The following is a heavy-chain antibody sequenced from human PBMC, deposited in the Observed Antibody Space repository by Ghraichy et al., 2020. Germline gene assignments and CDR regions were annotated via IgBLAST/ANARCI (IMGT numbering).Heavy chain of an antibody. D-gene: IGHD2-2*01. CDR1: GFTFSSYW. CDR3: ASNRCTSCYGDLDV. J-gene: IGHJ6*02. Sequence: GGSLRLSCVVSGFTFSSYWMHWVRQAPGKGLVWVSRISYDGSTTSYADSVKGRFAISRDNAKNTLYLQMNSLRDEDAAVYFCASNRCTSCYGDLDVWGQGTTVTVSS. CDR2: ISYDGSTT. V-gene: IGHV3-74*01.